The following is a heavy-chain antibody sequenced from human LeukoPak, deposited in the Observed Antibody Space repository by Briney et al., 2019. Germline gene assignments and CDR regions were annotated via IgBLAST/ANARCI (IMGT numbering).Heavy chain of an antibody. V-gene: IGHV3-74*01. CDR3: ARPLWFGEGGGI. J-gene: IGHJ4*02. D-gene: IGHD3-10*01. Sequence: GRSLRLSCAASGFTFSSYWMHWVRQAPGKGLVWVSRINSDGSIARYADSVKGRFTISRDNVNNTLYLQMNSLRAEDTAVYYCARPLWFGEGGGIWGQGTLVTVSS. CDR1: GFTFSSYW. CDR2: INSDGSIA.